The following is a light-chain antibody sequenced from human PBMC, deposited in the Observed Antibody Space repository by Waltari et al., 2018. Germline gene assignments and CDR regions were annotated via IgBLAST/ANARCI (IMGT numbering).Light chain of an antibody. CDR1: QSVSSSS. Sequence: EIVLTQSPGTLSLSPGERATLSCRASQSVSSSSLAWYQQKPGQAPRLLIYGASSRATGIPDRFSGSGSGTDFTLSFSRLEPEDFAVYYCQQYGTSPWTFGQGTKVEVK. V-gene: IGKV3-20*01. CDR3: QQYGTSPWT. CDR2: GAS. J-gene: IGKJ1*01.